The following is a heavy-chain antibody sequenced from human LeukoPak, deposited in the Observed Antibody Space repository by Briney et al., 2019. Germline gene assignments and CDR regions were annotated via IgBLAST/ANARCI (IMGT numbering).Heavy chain of an antibody. J-gene: IGHJ5*02. CDR2: ISSSSSYI. Sequence: PGGSLRLSCAASGFTFSSYNMNWVRQAPGKGLEWVSSISSSSSYIYYADSVKGRFTISRDNAKHSLYLQMNSLRAEDTAVYYCARRKSDWFDPWGQGTLVTVSS. CDR3: ARRKSDWFDP. V-gene: IGHV3-21*01. CDR1: GFTFSSYN.